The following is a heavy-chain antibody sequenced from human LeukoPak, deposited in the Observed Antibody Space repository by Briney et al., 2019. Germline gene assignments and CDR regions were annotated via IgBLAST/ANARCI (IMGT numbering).Heavy chain of an antibody. V-gene: IGHV3-21*01. CDR3: ARDSSGFRD. CDR2: ISSSSIYR. D-gene: IGHD3-22*01. CDR1: GFTFSAYS. Sequence: PGGSLRLSCAASGFTFSAYSMNWVRQAPGKGLEWVSSISSSSIYRYYGDSVKGRFTISRDNAKNSLYLQMNSLRAEDTAVFYCARDSSGFRDWGQGTLVTVSS. J-gene: IGHJ4*02.